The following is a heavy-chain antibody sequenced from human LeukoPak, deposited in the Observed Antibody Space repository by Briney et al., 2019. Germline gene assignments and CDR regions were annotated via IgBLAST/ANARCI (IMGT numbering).Heavy chain of an antibody. CDR1: GFTVSSNY. CDR2: IYSGGST. J-gene: IGHJ6*03. V-gene: IGHV3-53*05. D-gene: IGHD2-2*01. Sequence: GGSLRLSCAASGFTVSSNYMSWVRQAPGKGLEWVSVIYSGGSTYYADSVKGRFTISRDNSENTLYLQMNSLRAEDTAVYYCAKVGCSSTSCYANYYYYMDVWGKGTTVTVSS. CDR3: AKVGCSSTSCYANYYYYMDV.